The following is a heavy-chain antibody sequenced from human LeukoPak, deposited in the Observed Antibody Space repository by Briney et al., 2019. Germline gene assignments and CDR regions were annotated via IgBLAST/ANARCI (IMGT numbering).Heavy chain of an antibody. J-gene: IGHJ3*02. CDR2: IDPDSGGT. Sequence: ASVKVSCKASGYSFTDYYIHWVRQAPGQGLEWMGWIDPDSGGTNSAQKFRGRVTMTRDTSISTAYMELIRLTSDDTAVYSCARDLRVTAWYHDVFGIWGQGTMVTVSS. CDR3: ARDLRVTAWYHDVFGI. V-gene: IGHV1-2*02. CDR1: GYSFTDYY. D-gene: IGHD6-13*01.